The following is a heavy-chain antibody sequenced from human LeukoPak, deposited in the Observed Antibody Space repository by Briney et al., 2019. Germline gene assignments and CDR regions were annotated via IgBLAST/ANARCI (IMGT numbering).Heavy chain of an antibody. CDR1: GFTFSSYA. J-gene: IGHJ4*02. CDR3: AKFGAGWEWDY. CDR2: ISGSGGST. Sequence: GGSLRLSCAASGFTFSSYAMSWVRQAPGKGLEWVSAISGSGGSTYYADSVKGRFTIFRDNSKNTLYLQMNSLRAEDTAAYYCAKFGAGWEWDYWGQGTLVTVSS. D-gene: IGHD1-26*01. V-gene: IGHV3-23*01.